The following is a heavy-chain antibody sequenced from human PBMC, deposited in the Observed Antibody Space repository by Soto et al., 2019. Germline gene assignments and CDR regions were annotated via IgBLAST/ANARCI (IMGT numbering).Heavy chain of an antibody. CDR1: GFSFSAFS. CDR2: ISSTSSTI. V-gene: IGHV3-48*02. J-gene: IGHJ3*02. Sequence: WGSLRLSCSSSGFSFSAFSMNWVRQAPGKGLEWVSYISSTSSTIYYGDSVKGRFTISRDNAKNSLYLQMNSLRDEDTAVYYCAREGGRHCSPTRCYNAFDIWGQGTMVTVSS. CDR3: AREGGRHCSPTRCYNAFDI. D-gene: IGHD2-2*02.